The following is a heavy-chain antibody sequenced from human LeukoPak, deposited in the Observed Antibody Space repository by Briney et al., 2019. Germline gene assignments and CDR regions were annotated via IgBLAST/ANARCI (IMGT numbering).Heavy chain of an antibody. CDR1: GYTFTDHY. Sequence: ASAKVSCKASGYTFTDHYIHWVRQAPGQGLEWMGWTNPNGGGTKYAQKLLDRVTVTRDTPISTVYMELSGLRSDDTAVYYCARESDAFDTWGQGTMVTVSS. J-gene: IGHJ3*02. V-gene: IGHV1-2*02. CDR2: TNPNGGGT. CDR3: ARESDAFDT.